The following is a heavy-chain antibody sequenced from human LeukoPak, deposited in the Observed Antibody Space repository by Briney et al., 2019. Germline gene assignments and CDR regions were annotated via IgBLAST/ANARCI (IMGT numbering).Heavy chain of an antibody. CDR3: VKGRSGSYYTDPYFDY. Sequence: GGSLRLSCAASGFTFSNAWMNWVRQAPGKGLEYVSAISSNGGSTYYADSVKGRFTISRDNSKNTLYLQMSSLRAEDTAVYYCVKGRSGSYYTDPYFDYWGQGTLVTVSS. CDR1: GFTFSNAW. V-gene: IGHV3-64D*06. J-gene: IGHJ4*02. CDR2: ISSNGGST. D-gene: IGHD3-10*01.